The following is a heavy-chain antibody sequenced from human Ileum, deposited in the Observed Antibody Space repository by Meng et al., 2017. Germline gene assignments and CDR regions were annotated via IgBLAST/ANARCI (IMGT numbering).Heavy chain of an antibody. CDR3: AHIFDS. V-gene: IGHV4-4*02. J-gene: IGHJ4*02. CDR2: MNLGGGP. Sequence: QVQLQESGPGLVGPSRTLSLTCAVSGRSIISSDWWSWVRQPPGKGLEWIAEMNLGGGPNYNPSLKSRVTMSVDKSNDHLSLQLTSVTAADTAVYYCAHIFDSWGQGTLVTVSS. CDR1: GRSIISSDW.